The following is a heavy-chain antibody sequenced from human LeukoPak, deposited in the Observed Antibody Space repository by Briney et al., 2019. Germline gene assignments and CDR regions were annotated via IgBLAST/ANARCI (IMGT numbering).Heavy chain of an antibody. D-gene: IGHD4-11*01. V-gene: IGHV4-38-2*02. CDR3: ASHSNYCWFDP. CDR1: GYSISSGYY. CDR2: IYHSGST. Sequence: PSETLSLTCTVPGYSISSGYYWGWIRQPPGKGLEWIGSIYHSGSTYYNPSLKSRVTISVDTSKNQFSLKLSSVTAADTAVYYCASHSNYCWFDPWGQGTLVTVSS. J-gene: IGHJ5*02.